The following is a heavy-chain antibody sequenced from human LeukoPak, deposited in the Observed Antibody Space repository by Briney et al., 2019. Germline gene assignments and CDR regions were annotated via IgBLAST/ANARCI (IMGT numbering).Heavy chain of an antibody. D-gene: IGHD4/OR15-4a*01. CDR1: GFTFTSSA. V-gene: IGHV1-58*02. Sequence: GASVKVSCKASGFTFTSSAMQWVRQARGQRLEWIGWIVVGSGNTNYAQKFQERVTITRDMSTSPAYMELSSLRSEDTAVYYCQAGGGARLLFDSWGQGTLVTVSS. CDR3: QAGGGARLLFDS. CDR2: IVVGSGNT. J-gene: IGHJ4*02.